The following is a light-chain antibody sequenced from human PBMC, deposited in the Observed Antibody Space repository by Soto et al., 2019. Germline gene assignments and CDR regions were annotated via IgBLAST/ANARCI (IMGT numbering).Light chain of an antibody. CDR3: QQYGSSQTT. V-gene: IGKV3-20*01. CDR2: GAS. Sequence: EIVLTQSPGTLSLSPGERATLSCRASQSVSSDSLAWYQHKLGQAPRLLIYGASTRATGIPDRFSGSGSGTDFTLTISSLEPEDFALYYCQQYGSSQTTFGQGTRLEIK. J-gene: IGKJ5*01. CDR1: QSVSSDS.